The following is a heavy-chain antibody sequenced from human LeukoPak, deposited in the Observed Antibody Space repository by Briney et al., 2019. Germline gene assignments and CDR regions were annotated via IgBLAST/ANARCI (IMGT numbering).Heavy chain of an antibody. V-gene: IGHV1-2*02. Sequence: ASVKVSCKASGYTFTGYYMHWVRQAPGQGLEWMGWINPNSGGTNYAQKFQGRVTMTRDTSISTAYMELSRLRSDDTAVYYCARDLSSSSAYYYYYMDVWGKGTTVTVSS. CDR3: ARDLSSSSAYYYYYMDV. J-gene: IGHJ6*03. CDR2: INPNSGGT. D-gene: IGHD6-6*01. CDR1: GYTFTGYY.